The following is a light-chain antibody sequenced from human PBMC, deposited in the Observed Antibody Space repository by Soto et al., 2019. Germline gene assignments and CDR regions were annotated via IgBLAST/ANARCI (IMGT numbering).Light chain of an antibody. V-gene: IGKV3-20*01. CDR2: GAS. J-gene: IGKJ4*01. Sequence: EIVLTQSPGTLSLSPGERATLSCRASQSVSSKYLGWYQQKPGQAPRLLIYGASTRATGIPDRFSGSGSGTDFTLAISRLEPEDFAVDYCQQFHSSGLTFGGGTKVEIK. CDR3: QQFHSSGLT. CDR1: QSVSSKY.